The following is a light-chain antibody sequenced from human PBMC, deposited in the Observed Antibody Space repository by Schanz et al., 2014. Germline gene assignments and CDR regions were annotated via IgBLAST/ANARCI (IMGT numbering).Light chain of an antibody. CDR2: DVN. J-gene: IGLJ2*01. Sequence: QSALTQPASVSGSPGQSITISCTGTSSDIGGRAYVSWYQQRPGKAPQLILYDVNSRPSGVSNRFSGSKSGNTASLTISGLQAEDEADYYCFSYAGSNNLAFGGGTKLTVL. CDR1: SSDIGGRAY. V-gene: IGLV2-14*01. CDR3: FSYAGSNNLA.